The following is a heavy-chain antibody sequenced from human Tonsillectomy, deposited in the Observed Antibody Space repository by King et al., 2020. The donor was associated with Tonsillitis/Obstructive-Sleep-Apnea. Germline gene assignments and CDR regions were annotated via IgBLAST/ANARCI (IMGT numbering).Heavy chain of an antibody. D-gene: IGHD3-10*01. CDR2: IKSKTDGGTT. CDR3: TTERITMVRGAIDY. CDR1: GFTFSNAW. J-gene: IGHJ4*02. V-gene: IGHV3-15*07. Sequence: VQLVESGGGLVKPGGSLRLSCAATGFTFSNAWMNWVRQAPGKGLEWVGRIKSKTDGGTTDYAAPVKGRFTISRDDSKNTLYLQMNSLKTEDTAVYYCTTERITMVRGAIDYWGQGTLVTVSS.